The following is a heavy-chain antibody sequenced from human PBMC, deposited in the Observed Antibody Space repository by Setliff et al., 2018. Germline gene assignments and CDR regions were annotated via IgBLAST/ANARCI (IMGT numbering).Heavy chain of an antibody. CDR3: ARGGIAALDY. V-gene: IGHV4-61*02. J-gene: IGHJ4*02. Sequence: KPSETLSLTCAVSGGSINSHSYYWSWIRQPAGKGLEWIGRIYTSGSTNYNPSLKSRVTISVDTSKSQFSLKLSSVTAADTAVYYCARGGIAALDYWGQGTLVTVSS. CDR1: GGSINSHSYY. D-gene: IGHD6-13*01. CDR2: IYTSGST.